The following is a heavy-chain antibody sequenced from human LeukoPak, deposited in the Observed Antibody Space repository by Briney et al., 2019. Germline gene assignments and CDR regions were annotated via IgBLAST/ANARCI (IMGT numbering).Heavy chain of an antibody. CDR2: IKQDGSEK. D-gene: IGHD3-9*01. CDR3: ARATDILTGGNDY. V-gene: IGHV3-7*01. J-gene: IGHJ4*02. Sequence: GGSLRLSCAASGFTFSSYWMSWVRQAPGKGLEWVANIKQDGSEKYYVDSVKGRFTVSRDNAKNSLYLQMNSLRAEDTAVYYCARATDILTGGNDYWGQGNLVTVSS. CDR1: GFTFSSYW.